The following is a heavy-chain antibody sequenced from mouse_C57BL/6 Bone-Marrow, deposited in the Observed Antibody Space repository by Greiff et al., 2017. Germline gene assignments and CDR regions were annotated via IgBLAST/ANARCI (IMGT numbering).Heavy chain of an antibody. CDR1: GFTFSSYA. D-gene: IGHD1-1*02. Sequence: EVQLVESGEGLVKPGGSLKLSCAASGFTFSSYAMSWVRQTPEKRLEWVAYISSGGDYIYYADTVKGRYTISRDNARNTLYLQMSSLKSEDTAMYYGTREGGSYAMDYWGQGTSVTVSS. CDR3: TREGGSYAMDY. J-gene: IGHJ4*01. V-gene: IGHV5-9-1*02. CDR2: ISSGGDYI.